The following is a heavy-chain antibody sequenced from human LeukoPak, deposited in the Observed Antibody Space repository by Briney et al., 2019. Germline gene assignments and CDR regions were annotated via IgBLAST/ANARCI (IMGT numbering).Heavy chain of an antibody. CDR1: GHTFTGYY. J-gene: IGHJ4*02. Sequence: ASVKVSCKASGHTFTGYYMHWVRQAPGQGLEWMGWINPNSGGTNYAQKFQGRVTMTRDTSISTAYMELSRLRSDDTAVYYCARDICYYYDSSGYCFDYWGQGTLVTVSS. CDR2: INPNSGGT. D-gene: IGHD3-22*01. V-gene: IGHV1-2*02. CDR3: ARDICYYYDSSGYCFDY.